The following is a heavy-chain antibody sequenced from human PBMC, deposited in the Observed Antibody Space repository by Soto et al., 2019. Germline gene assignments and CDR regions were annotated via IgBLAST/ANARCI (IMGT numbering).Heavy chain of an antibody. V-gene: IGHV3-21*01. CDR1: GFNFRTYS. CDR3: ARDQEGGMDV. Sequence: EVQLVESGGGLVRPGGSLRLSCAVSGFNFRTYSMNWVRQAPGKGLECVSSITTSTTYTFYADSVKGRFTISRDDAKNSLYLQMNSLRAEDTAVYYCARDQEGGMDVWGPGTTVTVSS. J-gene: IGHJ6*02. CDR2: ITTSTTYT.